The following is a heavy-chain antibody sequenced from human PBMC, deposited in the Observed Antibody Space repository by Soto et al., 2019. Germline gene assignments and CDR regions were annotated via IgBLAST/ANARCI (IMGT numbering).Heavy chain of an antibody. D-gene: IGHD3-16*01. V-gene: IGHV3-49*03. CDR1: GFTFGDYA. J-gene: IGHJ6*03. CDR2: IRSKAYGGTT. Sequence: GGSLRLSCTASGFTFGDYAMSWFRQAPGKGLEWVGFIRSKAYGGTTEYAASVKGRFTISRDDSKSIAYLQMNSLKTEDTAVYYCTRDYMITFWGVTQSMYYYYMDVWGKGTKVTVSS. CDR3: TRDYMITFWGVTQSMYYYYMDV.